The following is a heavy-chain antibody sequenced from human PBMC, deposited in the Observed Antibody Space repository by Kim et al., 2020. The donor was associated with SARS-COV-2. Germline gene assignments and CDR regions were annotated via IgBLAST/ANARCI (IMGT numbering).Heavy chain of an antibody. D-gene: IGHD3-10*01. V-gene: IGHV3-30*02. CDR2: K. J-gene: IGHJ3*02. CDR3: AKAISPGAFDI. Sequence: KYYADSVKGRFTISRDNSKNTLYLQMNSLRAEDMAVYYCAKAISPGAFDIWGQGTMVTVSS.